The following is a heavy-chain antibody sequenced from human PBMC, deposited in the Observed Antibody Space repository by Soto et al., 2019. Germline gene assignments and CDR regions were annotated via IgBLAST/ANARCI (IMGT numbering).Heavy chain of an antibody. CDR2: ISYDGSDK. V-gene: IGHV3-30*18. D-gene: IGHD3-16*02. CDR3: AKALGELSPESYDY. Sequence: QVQLVESGGGVVQPGRSLRLSCAASGFTFSSYAMHWVRQAPGKGLEWVAVISYDGSDKYYADSVKGRFTISRDNSKNPRNLQMNSLRAEDTAVYYCAKALGELSPESYDYWGQGTRIPASS. J-gene: IGHJ4*02. CDR1: GFTFSSYA.